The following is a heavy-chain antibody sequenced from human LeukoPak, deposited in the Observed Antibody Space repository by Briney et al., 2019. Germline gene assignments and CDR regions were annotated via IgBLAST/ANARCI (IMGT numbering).Heavy chain of an antibody. V-gene: IGHV4-39*07. J-gene: IGHJ5*02. CDR2: IYYSGST. CDR1: GGSISSSNYY. CDR3: ARGFGELSFEILFGP. D-gene: IGHD3-10*01. Sequence: SETLSLTCTVSGGSISSSNYYWGWIRQPPGKGLEWIGSIYYSGSTYYNPSLKSRVTISVDTSKNEFSLKLTSVTAADTAVYYCARGFGELSFEILFGPWGQGTLVTVSS.